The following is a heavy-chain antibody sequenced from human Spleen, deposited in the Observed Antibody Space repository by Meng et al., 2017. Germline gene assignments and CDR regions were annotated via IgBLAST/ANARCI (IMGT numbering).Heavy chain of an antibody. CDR1: DYTFTGYG. J-gene: IGHJ4*02. CDR2: INPNSGGT. Sequence: HVQLLQSGAEVKQPGASLKVSCKASDYTFTGYGVCWVRQAPGQGLEWMGRINPNSGGTNFAQKFQGRVIMTRDTSISTAYMELSSLGFDDTAVYYCAKALGWGSSPDYWGQGILVTVSS. CDR3: AKALGWGSSPDY. D-gene: IGHD2-21*01. V-gene: IGHV1-2*06.